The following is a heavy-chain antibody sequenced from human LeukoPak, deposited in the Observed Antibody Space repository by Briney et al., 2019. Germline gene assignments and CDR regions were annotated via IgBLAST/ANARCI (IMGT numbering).Heavy chain of an antibody. D-gene: IGHD6-13*01. CDR2: IIPIFGTA. CDR3: ARDRRGDSSSWANAFDI. V-gene: IGHV1-69*13. Sequence: ASVKVSCKASGGTFSSYAISWVRQAPGQGLEGMGGIIPIFGTANYAQKFQGRVTITADESTSTAYMELSSLRSEDTAVYYCARDRRGDSSSWANAFDIWGQGTMVTVSS. CDR1: GGTFSSYA. J-gene: IGHJ3*02.